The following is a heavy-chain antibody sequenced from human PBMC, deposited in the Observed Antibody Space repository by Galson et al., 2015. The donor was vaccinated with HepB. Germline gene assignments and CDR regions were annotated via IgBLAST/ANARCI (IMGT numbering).Heavy chain of an antibody. V-gene: IGHV3-11*01. CDR1: GFTFSDYY. CDR2: ISSSGSTI. J-gene: IGHJ6*03. Sequence: SLRLSCAASGFTFSDYYMSWIRQAPGKGLEWVSYISSSGSTIYYADSVKGRFTISRDNAKNSLYLQMNSLRAEDTAVYYCARVNEVPAAPFYYYYMDAWGKGTTVTVSS. CDR3: ARVNEVPAAPFYYYYMDA. D-gene: IGHD2-2*01.